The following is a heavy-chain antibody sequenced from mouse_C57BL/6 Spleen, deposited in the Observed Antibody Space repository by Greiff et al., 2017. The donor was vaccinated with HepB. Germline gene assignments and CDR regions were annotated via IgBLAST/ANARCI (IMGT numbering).Heavy chain of an antibody. CDR3: ARRPATGGAMDY. V-gene: IGHV1-82*01. CDR1: GYAFSSSW. CDR2: IYPGDGDT. Sequence: QVQLKESGPELVKPGASVKISCKASGYAFSSSWMNWVKQRPGKGLEWIGRIYPGDGDTNYNGKFKGKATLTADKSSSTAYMQLSSLPSEDSAVYFCARRPATGGAMDYWGQGTSVTVSS. D-gene: IGHD1-1*01. J-gene: IGHJ4*01.